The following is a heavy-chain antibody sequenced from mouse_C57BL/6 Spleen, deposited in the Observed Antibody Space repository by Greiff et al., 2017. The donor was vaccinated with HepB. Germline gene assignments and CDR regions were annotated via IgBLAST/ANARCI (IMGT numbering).Heavy chain of an antibody. J-gene: IGHJ4*01. CDR1: GFTFSSYA. Sequence: EVQVVESGGGLVKPGGSLKLSCAASGFTFSSYAMSWVRQTPEKRLEWVATISDGGSYTYYPDNVKGRFTISRDNAKNNLYLQMSHLKSEDTAMYYCARDYGNYNYAMDYWGQGTSVTVSS. V-gene: IGHV5-4*01. CDR3: ARDYGNYNYAMDY. D-gene: IGHD2-1*01. CDR2: ISDGGSYT.